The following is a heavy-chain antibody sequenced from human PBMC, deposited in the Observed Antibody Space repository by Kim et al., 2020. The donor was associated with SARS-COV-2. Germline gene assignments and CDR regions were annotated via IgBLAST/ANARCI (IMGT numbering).Heavy chain of an antibody. D-gene: IGHD3-22*01. Sequence: SETLSLTCTVSGGSISSYYWSWIRQPPGKGLEWIGYIYYSGSTNYNPSLKSRVTISVDTSKNQFSLKLSSVTAADTAVYYCARARTNYYDSSGYYSDPDYYYYGMDVWGQGTTVTVSS. CDR1: GGSISSYY. J-gene: IGHJ6*02. V-gene: IGHV4-59*01. CDR2: IYYSGST. CDR3: ARARTNYYDSSGYYSDPDYYYYGMDV.